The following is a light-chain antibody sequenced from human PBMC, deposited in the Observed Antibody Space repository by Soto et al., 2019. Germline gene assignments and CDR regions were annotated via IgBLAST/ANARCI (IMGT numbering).Light chain of an antibody. CDR1: QSVRSNY. CDR2: GAS. J-gene: IGKJ4*01. CDR3: QQYASSPLT. V-gene: IGKV3-20*01. Sequence: EIVLTQSPGTLSLSSGERATLSCRASQSVRSNYLAWYQQKPGQAPRLLIYGASSRATGIPDRFGGSGSGTDFTLTISRLEPEDVAVDYCQQYASSPLTFGGGTKVEIQ.